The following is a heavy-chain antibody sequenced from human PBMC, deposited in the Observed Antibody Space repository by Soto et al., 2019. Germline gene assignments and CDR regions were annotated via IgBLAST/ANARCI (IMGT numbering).Heavy chain of an antibody. V-gene: IGHV3-11*04. CDR3: ARGGGYDSSGSYQKVRIY. CDR2: ISNSADSI. Sequence: GGSLRLSCVASGSTFSDDHMSWIRQAPGKGLEWVSYISNSADSIEYADSVKGRFTISRDNAKNSLYLQMNSLRAEDTAIYYCARGGGYDSSGSYQKVRIYWGQGTLVTVSS. CDR1: GSTFSDDH. D-gene: IGHD3-22*01. J-gene: IGHJ4*02.